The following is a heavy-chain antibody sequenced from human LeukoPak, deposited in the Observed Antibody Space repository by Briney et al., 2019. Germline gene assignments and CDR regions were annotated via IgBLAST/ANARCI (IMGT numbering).Heavy chain of an antibody. J-gene: IGHJ4*02. CDR1: GFTFSHYW. Sequence: GGSLRLSCAASGFTFSHYWMTWVRQAPGKGLEWVAIIRPDANDGSYVDSVKGRFTISRDNARNSLYLQLNSLRAEETAVYFCARADWGSIDYWGQGALVTVSS. V-gene: IGHV3-7*01. CDR2: IRPDANDG. D-gene: IGHD7-27*01. CDR3: ARADWGSIDY.